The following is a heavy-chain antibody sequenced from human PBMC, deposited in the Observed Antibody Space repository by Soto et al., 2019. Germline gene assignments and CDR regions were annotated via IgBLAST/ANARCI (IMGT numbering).Heavy chain of an antibody. J-gene: IGHJ6*03. CDR1: GDSITGYY. CDR3: ARGSALDYTRYYMDV. Sequence: QVQLQESGPGLVKPSETLSLTCTVSGDSITGYYWSWIRQPPGKGLEWIGYIYYSGTTHYNPSLRSRVTISLDTSKNHFSLRLSSVTAADSAVYYCARGSALDYTRYYMDVWGKGATVAVSS. CDR2: IYYSGTT. V-gene: IGHV4-59*01. D-gene: IGHD4-4*01.